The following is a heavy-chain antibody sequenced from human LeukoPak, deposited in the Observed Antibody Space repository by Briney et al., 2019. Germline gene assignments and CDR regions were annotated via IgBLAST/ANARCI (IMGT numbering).Heavy chain of an antibody. Sequence: GESLKISCAASGFTFSSYWMHWVRQGPGKGLVWVSRINSDGRSASYADSVKGRFTIYRDNAKNTLYWQMNSLRAEDTAVYYCARDLRTPSDTNIAIDYWGQGTLVTVSS. CDR1: GFTFSSYW. CDR3: ARDLRTPSDTNIAIDY. D-gene: IGHD4-23*01. J-gene: IGHJ4*02. V-gene: IGHV3-74*01. CDR2: INSDGRSA.